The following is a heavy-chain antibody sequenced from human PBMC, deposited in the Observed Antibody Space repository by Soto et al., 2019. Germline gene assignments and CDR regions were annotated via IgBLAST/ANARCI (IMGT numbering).Heavy chain of an antibody. CDR1: GDSISNSRW. CDR3: AYSTGWYRHHV. J-gene: IGHJ3*01. Sequence: QVQLQESGPGLVKPSGTLSLTCAVSGDSISNSRWWTWVRQPPGKGLEWIGDIFHSGDTNYNPSLKSRVFISVDKSQNQFSLKVSSVTAADTAVYYCAYSTGWYRHHVWGQGTLVTVSS. V-gene: IGHV4-4*02. D-gene: IGHD6-19*01. CDR2: IFHSGDT.